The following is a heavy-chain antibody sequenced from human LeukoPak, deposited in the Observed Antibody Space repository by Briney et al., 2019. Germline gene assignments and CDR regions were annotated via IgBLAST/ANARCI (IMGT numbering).Heavy chain of an antibody. J-gene: IGHJ4*02. CDR3: AKTYYYDSSGYIFDY. Sequence: PGGSLRLSCAASGFTFSSYAMSWVRQAPGKGLEWVSAISGSGGSTYYADSVKDRFTISRDNSKNSLYLQMNSLRAEDTAVYYCAKTYYYDSSGYIFDYWGQGTLVTVSS. CDR2: ISGSGGST. D-gene: IGHD3-22*01. CDR1: GFTFSSYA. V-gene: IGHV3-23*01.